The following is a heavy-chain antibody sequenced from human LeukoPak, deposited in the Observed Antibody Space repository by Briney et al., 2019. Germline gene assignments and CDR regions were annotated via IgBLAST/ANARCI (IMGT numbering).Heavy chain of an antibody. J-gene: IGHJ4*02. CDR1: GFTFSSYS. D-gene: IGHD2-15*01. CDR2: ISSSSSYI. CDR3: ARDRCSGGSCFDY. Sequence: GGSLRLSCAASGFTFSSYSMNWVRQAPGKGLEWVSSISSSSSYIYYADSVKGRFTISRDNAKNSLYLQLNSLRAEDTAVYYCARDRCSGGSCFDYWGQGTLVTVSS. V-gene: IGHV3-21*01.